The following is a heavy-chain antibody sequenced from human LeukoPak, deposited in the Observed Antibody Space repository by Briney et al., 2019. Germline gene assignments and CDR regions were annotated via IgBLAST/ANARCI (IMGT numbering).Heavy chain of an antibody. D-gene: IGHD6-19*01. CDR2: IIPIFGTA. J-gene: IGHJ4*02. V-gene: IGHV1-69*06. CDR1: GYTFTSYY. Sequence: ASVKVSCKASGYTFTSYYMHWVRQAPGQGLEWMGGIIPIFGTANYAQKFQGRVTITADKSTSTAYMELSRLRSEDTAVYYCARDKNGSSGWYSFFDYWGQGTLITVSS. CDR3: ARDKNGSSGWYSFFDY.